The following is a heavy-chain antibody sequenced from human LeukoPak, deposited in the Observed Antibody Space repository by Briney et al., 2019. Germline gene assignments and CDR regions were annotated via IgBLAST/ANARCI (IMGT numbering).Heavy chain of an antibody. Sequence: ASVKVSCKASGYTFTGYYMHWVRQAPGQGLEWMGWINPNSGGTNYAQKFQGRVTMTRDTSISTAYMELSRLRSDDTAVYYCARDKTPYYYYYYMNVWGKGTTVTVSS. J-gene: IGHJ6*03. D-gene: IGHD4-23*01. CDR3: ARDKTPYYYYYYMNV. CDR1: GYTFTGYY. V-gene: IGHV1-2*02. CDR2: INPNSGGT.